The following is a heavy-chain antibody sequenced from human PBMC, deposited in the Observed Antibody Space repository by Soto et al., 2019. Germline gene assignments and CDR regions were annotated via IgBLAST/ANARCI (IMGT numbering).Heavy chain of an antibody. CDR3: ARELPKRQGRNMDV. CDR2: INHRGSL. CDR1: GGSMTSGAQY. Sequence: SETLSLTCTVTGGSMTSGAQYWTWIRHRPGEGLEWFGYINHRGSLYYNPSLKSRVSMSVETSKNQFSLNLSSVTAADTAVYYCARELPKRQGRNMDVWGNGTTVTVS. J-gene: IGHJ6*04. V-gene: IGHV4-31*03. D-gene: IGHD3-10*01.